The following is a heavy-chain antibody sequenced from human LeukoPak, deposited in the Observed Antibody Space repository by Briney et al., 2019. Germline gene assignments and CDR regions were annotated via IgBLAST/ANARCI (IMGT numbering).Heavy chain of an antibody. CDR2: IYYSGST. CDR3: AKAVGPGSYSPFDY. J-gene: IGHJ4*02. Sequence: SETLSLTCTVSGGSISSYYWSWIRQPPGKGLEWIGYIYYSGSTNYNPSLKSRVTISVDTSKNQFSLKLSSVTAADTAVYYCAKAVGPGSYSPFDYWGQGTLVTVSS. V-gene: IGHV4-59*01. CDR1: GGSISSYY. D-gene: IGHD1-26*01.